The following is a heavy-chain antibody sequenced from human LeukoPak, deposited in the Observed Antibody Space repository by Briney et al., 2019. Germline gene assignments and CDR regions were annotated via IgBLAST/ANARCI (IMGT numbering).Heavy chain of an antibody. CDR1: GYTFTSYG. V-gene: IGHV1-18*01. Sequence: ASVKVSCKASGYTFTSYGISWVRQAPGQGLEWMGWISAYDGNTNYAQKLQGRVTMTTDTSTSTAYMELSSLRSEDTAVYYCNTGAQNFNFDYWGQGTLVTVSS. D-gene: IGHD1-14*01. CDR3: NTGAQNFNFDY. CDR2: ISAYDGNT. J-gene: IGHJ4*02.